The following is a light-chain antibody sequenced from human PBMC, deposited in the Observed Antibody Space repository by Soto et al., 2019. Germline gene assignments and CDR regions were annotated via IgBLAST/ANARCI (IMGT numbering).Light chain of an antibody. J-gene: IGKJ4*01. V-gene: IGKV3-20*01. CDR2: GAS. CDR3: QQYGSSPRVT. CDR1: QSVTSDY. Sequence: EIVLTQSPGTLSLSPGDRATLSCRASQSVTSDYLAWYQQKPGQAPLLLIYGASIRATGIPDRFSGSGSGTDFTLTISRLEPEDFAMYHCQQYGSSPRVTFGGGTKVEIK.